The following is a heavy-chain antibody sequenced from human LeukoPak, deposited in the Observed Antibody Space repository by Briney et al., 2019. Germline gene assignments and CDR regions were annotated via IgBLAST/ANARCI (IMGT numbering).Heavy chain of an antibody. CDR2: IYHSGST. Sequence: SGTLSLTCAVSGGSISSSNWWSWVRQPPGKGLEWIGEIYHSGSTNYNPSLKSRVTISVGKSKNQFSLKLSSVTAADTAVYYCARGGQSRYCSSTSCYDYWGQGTLVTVSS. CDR3: ARGGQSRYCSSTSCYDY. V-gene: IGHV4-4*02. J-gene: IGHJ4*02. D-gene: IGHD2-2*01. CDR1: GGSISSSNW.